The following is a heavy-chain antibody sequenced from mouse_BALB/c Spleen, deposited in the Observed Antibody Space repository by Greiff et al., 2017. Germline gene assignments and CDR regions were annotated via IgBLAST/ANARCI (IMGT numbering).Heavy chain of an antibody. CDR1: GYTFTDYN. CDR2: IYPYNGGT. V-gene: IGHV1S29*02. Sequence: EVQLQQSGPELVKPGASVKISCKASGYTFTDYNMHWVKQSHGKSLEWIGYIYPYNGGTGYNQKFKSKATLTVDNSSSTAYMELRSLTSEDSVVYYCARENPYYGLRLDWGQGTTLTVSS. D-gene: IGHD2-10*01. CDR3: ARENPYYGLRLD. J-gene: IGHJ2*01.